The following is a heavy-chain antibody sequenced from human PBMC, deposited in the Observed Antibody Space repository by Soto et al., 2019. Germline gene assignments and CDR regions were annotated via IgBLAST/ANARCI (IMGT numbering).Heavy chain of an antibody. Sequence: LRLSCTASGFTFSDHWMTWVCQAPGKGLEWVASVKPDGSERFYVESAKGRFTISRDNAKNSVYLQMNSLRVEDTAVYYCARGHYGMDVWGQGTTVTVSS. CDR2: VKPDGSER. CDR1: GFTFSDHW. CDR3: ARGHYGMDV. J-gene: IGHJ6*02. V-gene: IGHV3-7*01.